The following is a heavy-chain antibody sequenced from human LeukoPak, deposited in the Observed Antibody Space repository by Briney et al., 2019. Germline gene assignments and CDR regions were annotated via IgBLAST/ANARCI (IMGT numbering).Heavy chain of an antibody. D-gene: IGHD2-2*01. CDR1: GYTFTGYY. CDR2: INPNSGGT. CDR3: ARVGREYQLLSGYSNY. Sequence: APVKVSCKASGYTFTGYYMHWVRQAPGQGLEWMGWINPNSGGTNYAQKFQGRVTMTRDTSISTAYMELSRLRSDDTAVYYCARVGREYQLLSGYSNYWGQGTLVTVSS. V-gene: IGHV1-2*02. J-gene: IGHJ4*02.